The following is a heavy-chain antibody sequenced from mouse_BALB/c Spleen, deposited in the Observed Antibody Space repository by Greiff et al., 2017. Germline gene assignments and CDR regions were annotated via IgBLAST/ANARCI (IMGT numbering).Heavy chain of an antibody. CDR1: GFNIKDTY. D-gene: IGHD2-1*01. CDR3: ARFPYGNYAMDY. CDR2: IDPANGNT. Sequence: EVQLQQSGAELVKPGASVKLSCTASGFNIKDTYMHWVKQRPEQGLEWIGRIDPANGNTKYDPKFQGKATITADTSSNTAYLQLSSLTSEDTAVYYCARFPYGNYAMDYWGQGTSVTVSS. J-gene: IGHJ4*01. V-gene: IGHV14-3*02.